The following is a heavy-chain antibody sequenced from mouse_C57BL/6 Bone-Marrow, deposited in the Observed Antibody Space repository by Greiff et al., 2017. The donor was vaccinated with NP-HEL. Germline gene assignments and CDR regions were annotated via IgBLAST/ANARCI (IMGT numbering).Heavy chain of an antibody. J-gene: IGHJ1*03. CDR1: GYTFTSYW. V-gene: IGHV1-74*01. CDR2: IHPSDSDT. CDR3: VNLTGKARFLWYFDV. D-gene: IGHD4-1*01. Sequence: VQLQQPGAELVKPGASVKVSCKASGYTFTSYWMHWVKQRPGQGLEWIGRIHPSDSDTNYNQKFKGKATLTVDKSSSTAYMQLSSLTSEDSAVYYGVNLTGKARFLWYFDVWGKGTTVTVSS.